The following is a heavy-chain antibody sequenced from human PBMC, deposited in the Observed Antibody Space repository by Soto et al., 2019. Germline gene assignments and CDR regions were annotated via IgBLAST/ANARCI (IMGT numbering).Heavy chain of an antibody. J-gene: IGHJ5*02. CDR1: GYTFTSYA. V-gene: IGHV1-3*01. CDR2: INAGNGNT. CDR3: ARDLRVRYFDWPLGFDP. D-gene: IGHD3-9*01. Sequence: ASVKVSCKASGYTFTSYAMHWVRQAPGQRLEWMGWINAGNGNTKYSQKFQGRVTMTTDTSTSTAYMELRSLRSDDTAVYYCARDLRVRYFDWPLGFDPWGQGTLVTVSS.